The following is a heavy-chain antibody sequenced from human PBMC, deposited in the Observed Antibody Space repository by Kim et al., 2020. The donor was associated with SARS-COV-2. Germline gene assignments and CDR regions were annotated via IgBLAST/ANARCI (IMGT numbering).Heavy chain of an antibody. CDR3: ARVSPIAAATTGTYWYFEL. CDR1: GFTFSTYW. J-gene: IGHJ2*01. V-gene: IGHV3-7*03. D-gene: IGHD6-13*01. CDR2: IKQDGREK. Sequence: GGSLRLSCAASGFTFSTYWMSWVRQAPGKGLEWVANIKQDGREKYSADSVKGRFTFSRDNAKNSIYLQVNSLRAEDTAVYYCARVSPIAAATTGTYWYFELWGRGTLGTVSS.